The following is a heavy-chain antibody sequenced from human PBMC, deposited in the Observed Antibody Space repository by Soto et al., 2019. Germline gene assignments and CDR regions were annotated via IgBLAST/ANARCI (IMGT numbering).Heavy chain of an antibody. V-gene: IGHV4-34*01. CDR3: ARRGGGRLRLGDSIVWYYYYGMDV. D-gene: IGHD3-16*01. J-gene: IGHJ6*02. CDR1: RGSFSGYY. Sequence: PSETLSLTCAVYRGSFSGYYWSWIRESPGKGLEWNGEINHSGSTNYNPSLKSRFTISVDTSKNQFSLKLSCVTAADTAVYYCARRGGGRLRLGDSIVWYYYYGMDVWGQGTTVTVSS. CDR2: INHSGST.